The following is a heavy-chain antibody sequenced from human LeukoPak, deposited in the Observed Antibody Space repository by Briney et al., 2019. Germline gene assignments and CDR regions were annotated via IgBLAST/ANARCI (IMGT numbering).Heavy chain of an antibody. CDR2: IRYDGSNK. CDR3: AKDGLWFGEFTHFDY. J-gene: IGHJ4*02. V-gene: IGHV3-30*02. D-gene: IGHD3-10*01. Sequence: PGGSLRLSCAASGFTFSSYGVHWVRQAPGKGLEWVAFIRYDGSNKYYADSVKGRFTISRDNSKNTLYLQMNSLRAEDTAVYYCAKDGLWFGEFTHFDYWGQGTLVTVSS. CDR1: GFTFSSYG.